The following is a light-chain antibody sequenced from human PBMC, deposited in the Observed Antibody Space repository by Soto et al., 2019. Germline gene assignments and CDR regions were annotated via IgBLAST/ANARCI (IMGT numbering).Light chain of an antibody. CDR1: QSVGSD. J-gene: IGKJ4*01. Sequence: EIVMTQSPATLSVSSGERATLSCRASQSVGSDLAWYQQKPGQAPRLLIYDASTRATGIPARFSGSGSGTELTLTISSLQSEDFAVYYCQQYKNWPLTFGGGTKVEIK. CDR2: DAS. CDR3: QQYKNWPLT. V-gene: IGKV3-15*01.